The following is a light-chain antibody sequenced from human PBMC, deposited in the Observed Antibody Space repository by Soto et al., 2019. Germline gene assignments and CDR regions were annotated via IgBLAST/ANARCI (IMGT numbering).Light chain of an antibody. CDR2: TAS. CDR1: QSISSY. CDR3: QQYYSFPRT. V-gene: IGKV1-39*01. J-gene: IGKJ1*01. Sequence: DIQMTQSPSSPSASVGDRVTITCRASQSISSYLTWYQQKPGKAPTLLIYTASSLQSGVPSRFSGSGSGTDFTLTISCLQSEDFATYYCQQYYSFPRTFGQGTKVDIK.